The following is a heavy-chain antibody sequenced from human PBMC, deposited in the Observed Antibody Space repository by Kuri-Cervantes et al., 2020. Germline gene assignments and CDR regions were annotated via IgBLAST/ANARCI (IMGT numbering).Heavy chain of an antibody. CDR1: GFTFSSYA. D-gene: IGHD3-10*01. CDR3: AREGLEHGAWFGELFGIDY. J-gene: IGHJ4*02. Sequence: GESLKISCAASGFTFSSYAMHWVRQAPGKGLEWVAVISYDGSNKYYADSVKGRFIISRDNAKNSLYLQMNSLRAEDTAVYYCAREGLEHGAWFGELFGIDYWGQGTLVTVSS. V-gene: IGHV3-30-3*01. CDR2: ISYDGSNK.